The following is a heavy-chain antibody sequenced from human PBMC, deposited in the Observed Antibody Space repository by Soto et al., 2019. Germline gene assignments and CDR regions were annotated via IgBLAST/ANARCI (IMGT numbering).Heavy chain of an antibody. J-gene: IGHJ4*02. D-gene: IGHD3-22*01. CDR2: INAGNGNT. CDR3: ARPKDYDDCLDY. Sequence: QVQLVQSGAEVKKPGASVKVSCKASGYTFTRHHMHWVRQAPGQRLEWRGGINAGNGNTKYSQKFQGRVTITRDTSANTGYMELSSLISEDTAVYYCARPKDYDDCLDYWGQGTLVTVSS. V-gene: IGHV1-3*01. CDR1: GYTFTRHH.